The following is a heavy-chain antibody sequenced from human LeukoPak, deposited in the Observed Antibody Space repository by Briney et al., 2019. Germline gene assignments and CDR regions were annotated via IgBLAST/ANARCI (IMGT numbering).Heavy chain of an antibody. Sequence: ASETLSLTCAVYGGSFSGYYWSWIRQPPGKGLEWIGEINHSGSTNYNPSLKSRVTISVDTSKNQFSLKLSSVTAADTAVYHCARAKAVAGTRHFDYWGQGTLVTVSS. CDR1: GGSFSGYY. D-gene: IGHD6-19*01. J-gene: IGHJ4*02. V-gene: IGHV4-34*01. CDR3: ARAKAVAGTRHFDY. CDR2: INHSGST.